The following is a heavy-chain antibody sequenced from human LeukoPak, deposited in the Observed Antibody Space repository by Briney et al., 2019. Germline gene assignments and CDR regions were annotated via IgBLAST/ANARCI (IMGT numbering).Heavy chain of an antibody. CDR3: ARDQMRWFGGKLTPGVDY. J-gene: IGHJ4*02. CDR2: ISAYNGNT. CDR1: GYTFTSYG. V-gene: IGHV1-18*01. Sequence: ASVKVSCKAPGYTFTSYGISWVRQAPGQGLEWMGWISAYNGNTNYAQKLQGRVTMTTDTSTSTAYMELRSLRSDDTAVYYCARDQMRWFGGKLTPGVDYWGQGTLVTVSS. D-gene: IGHD3-10*01.